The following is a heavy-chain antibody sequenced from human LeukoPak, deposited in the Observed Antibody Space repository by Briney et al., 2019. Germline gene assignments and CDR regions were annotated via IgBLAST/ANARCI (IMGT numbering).Heavy chain of an antibody. V-gene: IGHV1-2*02. D-gene: IGHD1-1*01. Sequence: AASVKVSCKASGYRFSGYYMYWVRQAPGQGLEWMGWINPNSGGSKYAQKFQGRVTMTRDTSISTAYMELNSLRSDDAAVYYCARWNDPTQNYYHYGMDVWGQRTTVTVSS. CDR2: INPNSGGS. CDR3: ARWNDPTQNYYHYGMDV. CDR1: GYRFSGYY. J-gene: IGHJ6*02.